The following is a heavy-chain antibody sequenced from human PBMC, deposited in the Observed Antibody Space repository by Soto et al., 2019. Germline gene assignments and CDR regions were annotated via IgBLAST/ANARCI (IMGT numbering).Heavy chain of an antibody. CDR2: IYYSGST. V-gene: IGHV4-39*01. D-gene: IGHD4-17*01. J-gene: IGHJ4*02. CDR1: GGSISSSSYY. Sequence: PSETLSLTCTVSGGSISSSSYYWGWIRQPPGKGLEWIGSIYYSGSTYYNPSLKSRVTISVDTSKNQFSLKLSSVTAADTAVYYCARASYGVHFDYWGQGTLVTVSS. CDR3: ARASYGVHFDY.